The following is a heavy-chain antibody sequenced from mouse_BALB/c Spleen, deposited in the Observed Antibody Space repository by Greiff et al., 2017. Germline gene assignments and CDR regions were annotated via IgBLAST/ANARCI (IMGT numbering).Heavy chain of an antibody. CDR1: GFTFSSFG. D-gene: IGHD4-1*01. Sequence: EVQLVESGGGLVQPGGSRKLSCAASGFTFSSFGMHWVRQAPEKGLEWVAYISSGSSTIYYADTVKGRFTISRDNPKNTLFLQMTSLRSEDTAMYYCARPLNWDVGMPFAYWGQGTLVTVSA. J-gene: IGHJ3*01. V-gene: IGHV5-17*02. CDR2: ISSGSSTI. CDR3: ARPLNWDVGMPFAY.